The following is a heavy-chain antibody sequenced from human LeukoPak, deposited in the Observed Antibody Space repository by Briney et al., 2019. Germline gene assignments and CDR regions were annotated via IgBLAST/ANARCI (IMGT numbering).Heavy chain of an antibody. CDR3: AREAITIFGLVRTQTTRGPHRFDP. CDR1: GDTFSSYA. Sequence: SVKVSCKASGDTFSSYAISWVRQAPGQGLEWMGVIIPIFGSTNDAQKFQGRVTITADESTSTAYMEVSSLRSEDTAVYYCAREAITIFGLVRTQTTRGPHRFDPWGQGTLVTVSS. D-gene: IGHD3-3*01. V-gene: IGHV1-69*13. J-gene: IGHJ5*02. CDR2: IIPIFGST.